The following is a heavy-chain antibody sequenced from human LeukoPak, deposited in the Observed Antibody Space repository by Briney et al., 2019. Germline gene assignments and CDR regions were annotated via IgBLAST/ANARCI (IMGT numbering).Heavy chain of an antibody. CDR2: IYRSGST. CDR3: ARGTYGYYMDV. Sequence: PSETLSLTCSGSNYSISNSLYWGWLRQPPGKGLEWIGSIYRSGSTFYNPSLKSRVTISLDTSKNQFSLKLSSVTAADAAVYFCARGTYGYYMDVWGKGTTVTVSS. J-gene: IGHJ6*03. D-gene: IGHD4-17*01. CDR1: NYSISNSLY. V-gene: IGHV4-38-2*02.